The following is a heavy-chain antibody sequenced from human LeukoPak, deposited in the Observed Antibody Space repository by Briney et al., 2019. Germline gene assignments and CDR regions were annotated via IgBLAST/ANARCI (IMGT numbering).Heavy chain of an antibody. CDR2: IYRSGST. CDR3: ARGTYGYYMDV. Sequence: PSETLSLTCSGSNYSISNSLYWGWLRQPPGKGLEWIGSIYRSGSTFYNPSLKSRVTISLDTSKNQFSLKLSSVTAADAAVYFCARGTYGYYMDVWGKGTTVTVSS. J-gene: IGHJ6*03. D-gene: IGHD4-17*01. CDR1: NYSISNSLY. V-gene: IGHV4-38-2*02.